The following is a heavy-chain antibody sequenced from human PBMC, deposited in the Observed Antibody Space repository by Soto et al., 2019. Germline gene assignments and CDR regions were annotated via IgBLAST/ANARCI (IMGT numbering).Heavy chain of an antibody. D-gene: IGHD5-12*01. CDR3: ARHCPDIVAAITRGYYFDY. J-gene: IGHJ4*02. Sequence: SKTLSVTSTGSGGSVSSSGYLWGCFRQPPGKGLELIGSIYYSASTYYIPSLKSRVTISVDTSRNQFSLKLSSVTAADTAVYYCARHCPDIVAAITRGYYFDYWGQGTLVTGS. V-gene: IGHV4-39*01. CDR2: IYYSAST. CDR1: GGSVSSSGYL.